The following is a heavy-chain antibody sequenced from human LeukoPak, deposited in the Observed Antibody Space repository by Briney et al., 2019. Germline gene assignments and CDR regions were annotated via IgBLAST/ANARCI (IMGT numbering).Heavy chain of an antibody. V-gene: IGHV3-23*01. CDR1: GFTFSSYA. CDR3: VREARGYHYTYFDY. D-gene: IGHD5-18*01. CDR2: ISGSGGST. J-gene: IGHJ4*02. Sequence: GGSLRLSCAASGFTFSSYAMSWVRQAPGKGLEWVSAISGSGGSTYYADSVKGRFTVSREDARDSLYLQMNSLRAGDTAVYYCVREARGYHYTYFDYWGQGTLVTVSS.